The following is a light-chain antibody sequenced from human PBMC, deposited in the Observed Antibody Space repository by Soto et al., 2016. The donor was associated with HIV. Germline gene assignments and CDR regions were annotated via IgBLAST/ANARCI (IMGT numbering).Light chain of an antibody. CDR2: DDN. CDR3: QVWDSSSDHPV. J-gene: IGLJ2*01. Sequence: SYVLTQPPSVSVTPGETARITCGGNNIGDKSVHWYQQKPGQAPVLVVYDDNDRPSGIPERFSGSNFGNTATLTISRVEAGDEADYYCQVWDSSSDHPVFGGGTKLTVL. V-gene: IGLV3-21*02. CDR1: NIGDKS.